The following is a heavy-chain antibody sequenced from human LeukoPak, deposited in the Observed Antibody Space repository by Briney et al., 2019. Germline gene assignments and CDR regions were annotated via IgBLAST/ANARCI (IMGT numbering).Heavy chain of an antibody. J-gene: IGHJ4*02. V-gene: IGHV4-31*03. CDR3: ASRGYSYGYGSYFDY. D-gene: IGHD5-18*01. CDR1: GGSISSGGYY. Sequence: PSQTLSLTCTVSGGSISSGGYYWRWIRQHPGKGLEWIGYIYYSGSTYYNPSLKSRVTISVDTSKNQFSLKLSSVTAADTAVYYCASRGYSYGYGSYFDYWGQGTLVTVSS. CDR2: IYYSGST.